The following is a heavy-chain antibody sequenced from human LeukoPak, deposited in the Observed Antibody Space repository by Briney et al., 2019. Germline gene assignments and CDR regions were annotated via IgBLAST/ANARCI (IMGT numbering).Heavy chain of an antibody. Sequence: PGGSLRLSCAASGFTVSTNYMSWVRQAPGKGLEWVSGINWNGGSTGYADSVKGRFTISRDNAKNSLYLQMNSLRAEDTALYYCARELPPSTGGGYYFDYWGQGTLVTVSS. CDR2: INWNGGST. J-gene: IGHJ4*02. V-gene: IGHV3-20*04. CDR1: GFTVSTNY. CDR3: ARELPPSTGGGYYFDY. D-gene: IGHD7-27*01.